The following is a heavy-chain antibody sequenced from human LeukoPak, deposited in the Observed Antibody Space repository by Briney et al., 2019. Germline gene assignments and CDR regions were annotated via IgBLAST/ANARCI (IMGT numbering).Heavy chain of an antibody. CDR1: GGTFSSYA. Sequence: SVKVSCKASGGTFSSYAISWVRQAPGQGLEWMGGIIPIFGTANYAQKFQGRVTITTDESTSTAYMELSSLRSEDTAVYYCARGVAAAGAFDYWGQGTLVTVSS. CDR2: IIPIFGTA. CDR3: ARGVAAAGAFDY. D-gene: IGHD6-13*01. V-gene: IGHV1-69*05. J-gene: IGHJ4*02.